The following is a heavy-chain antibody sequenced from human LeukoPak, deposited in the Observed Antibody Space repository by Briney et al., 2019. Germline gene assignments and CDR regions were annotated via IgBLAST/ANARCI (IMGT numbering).Heavy chain of an antibody. J-gene: IGHJ4*02. Sequence: PGGSLRLSCAASGFTFSSYSMNWVRQAPGPGLEWFSAISGSSSYIYYADSVKGRFTISRDNAKNSLYLQMNSLRAEDTAVYYCARDRSPVTTSLFDYWGQGTLVTVSS. V-gene: IGHV3-21*01. CDR3: ARDRSPVTTSLFDY. CDR1: GFTFSSYS. CDR2: ISGSSSYI. D-gene: IGHD4-11*01.